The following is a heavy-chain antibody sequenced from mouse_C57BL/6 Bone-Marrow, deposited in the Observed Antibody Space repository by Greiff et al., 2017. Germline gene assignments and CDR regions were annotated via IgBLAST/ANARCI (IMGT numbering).Heavy chain of an antibody. CDR3: ARIDYYGSSYVDYAMDY. D-gene: IGHD1-1*01. J-gene: IGHJ4*01. Sequence: QVTLKVSGPGILQPSQTLSLTCSFSGFSLRTFGMGVGWIRQPSGKGLEWLAHIWWDDDKYYNPALKSRLTISKDTSKNQVFLKIANVDTADTATYYCARIDYYGSSYVDYAMDYWGQGTSVTVSS. V-gene: IGHV8-8*01. CDR2: IWWDDDK. CDR1: GFSLRTFGMG.